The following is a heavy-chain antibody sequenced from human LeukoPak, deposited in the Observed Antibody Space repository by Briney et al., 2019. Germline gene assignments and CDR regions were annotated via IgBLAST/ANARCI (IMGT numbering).Heavy chain of an antibody. D-gene: IGHD1-1*01. Sequence: ASVKVSCKAAGYTFTSYYMHWVRQAPGQGLEWMGTINPSGGSTSYAQKFQGRVTMTRDTSTSTVYMELSSLRSEDTAVYYCARGGRGEGTGTTRVAFDIWGQGTMVAVSS. CDR3: ARGGRGEGTGTTRVAFDI. J-gene: IGHJ3*02. V-gene: IGHV1-46*01. CDR1: GYTFTSYY. CDR2: INPSGGST.